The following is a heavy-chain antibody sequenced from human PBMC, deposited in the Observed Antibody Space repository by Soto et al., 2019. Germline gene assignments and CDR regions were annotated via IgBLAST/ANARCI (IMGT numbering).Heavy chain of an antibody. CDR2: GSGSGYST. Sequence: EVQLLESGGGLVQPGGSLRLSCTASGFTFSSYAMSWVRQAPGKGLEWVSGGSGSGYSTYYADSVEGRFTISRDNSKNTLYLQLTSLRAEDTAVSYGAKDPHSWGQGTLVTVSS. CDR3: AKDPHS. V-gene: IGHV3-23*01. CDR1: GFTFSSYA. J-gene: IGHJ4*02.